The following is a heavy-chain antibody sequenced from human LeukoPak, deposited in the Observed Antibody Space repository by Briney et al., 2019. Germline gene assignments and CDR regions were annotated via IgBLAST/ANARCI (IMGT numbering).Heavy chain of an antibody. CDR3: AKDLSGYYGAFDI. D-gene: IGHD3-22*01. CDR1: GFSFSTYW. J-gene: IGHJ3*02. CDR2: IRYDGSNK. V-gene: IGHV3-30*02. Sequence: GGSLRLSCAASGFSFSTYWMTWVRQAPGKGLEWVAFIRYDGSNKYYADSVKGRFTISRDNSKNTLYLQMNSLRAEDTALYYCAKDLSGYYGAFDIWGQGTMVTVSS.